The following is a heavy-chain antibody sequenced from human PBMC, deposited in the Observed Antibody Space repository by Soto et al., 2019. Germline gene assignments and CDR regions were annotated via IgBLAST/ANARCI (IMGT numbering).Heavy chain of an antibody. V-gene: IGHV3-23*01. CDR1: GFTFDNYA. J-gene: IGHJ6*02. CDR3: ARGPVAGTAPQASVNYGMDV. CDR2: MSGSTTRT. D-gene: IGHD6-19*01. Sequence: PGGSLRLSCIASGFTFDNYAMTWVRQAPGRGLEWVSAMSGSTTRTNYADSVKGRFTISRDNSRNTLYLQMNSLRAEDTAVYYCARGPVAGTAPQASVNYGMDVWGQGTTVTVSS.